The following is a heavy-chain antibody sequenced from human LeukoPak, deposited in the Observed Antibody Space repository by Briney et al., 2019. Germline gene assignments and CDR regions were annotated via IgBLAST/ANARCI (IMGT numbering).Heavy chain of an antibody. Sequence: SQTLSLTCTVSGGSISSGDYYWSWIRQPPGTGLEWIGYIYYSGSTYYNPSLKSRLTISVDTSKNQFSLKLSSVTAADTAMYYCARAKSANYDILTGYYSNPYFFDYWGLGTLVTVSS. CDR1: GGSISSGDYY. D-gene: IGHD3-9*01. CDR3: ARAKSANYDILTGYYSNPYFFDY. CDR2: IYYSGST. V-gene: IGHV4-30-4*01. J-gene: IGHJ4*02.